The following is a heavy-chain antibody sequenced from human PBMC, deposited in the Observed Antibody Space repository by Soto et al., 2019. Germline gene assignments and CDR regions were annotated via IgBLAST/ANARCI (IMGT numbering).Heavy chain of an antibody. CDR3: ARVSWNYVNNWFDP. Sequence: QVQLQESGPGLVKPSQTLSLTCTVSGGSISSGGYYWSWIRQHPGKGLEWIGYIYYSGSTYYNTSLKSRVTISVDTSKNQFSLKLSSVSAEDTAVYYCARVSWNYVNNWFDPWGQATLVTVSS. CDR2: IYYSGST. V-gene: IGHV4-31*03. D-gene: IGHD1-7*01. CDR1: GGSISSGGYY. J-gene: IGHJ5*02.